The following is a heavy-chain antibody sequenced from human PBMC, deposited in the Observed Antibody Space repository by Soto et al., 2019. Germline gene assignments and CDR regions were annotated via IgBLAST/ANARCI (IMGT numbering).Heavy chain of an antibody. D-gene: IGHD2-15*01. CDR2: ISYDGSNK. Sequence: QVQLVESGGSVVQPGRSLRLSCAASGFTFSSYGMHWVRQAPGKGLEWVAVISYDGSNKYYADSVKGRFTISRDNSKNTLYLQMNSLRAEDTAVYYCAKEWDIVVVVAATKYYFDYWGQGTLVTVSS. J-gene: IGHJ4*02. CDR1: GFTFSSYG. V-gene: IGHV3-30*18. CDR3: AKEWDIVVVVAATKYYFDY.